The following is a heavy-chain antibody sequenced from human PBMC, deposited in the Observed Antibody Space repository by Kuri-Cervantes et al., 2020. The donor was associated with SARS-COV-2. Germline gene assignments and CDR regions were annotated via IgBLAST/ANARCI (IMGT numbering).Heavy chain of an antibody. Sequence: GGSLRLSCTASGFTFSDYYMSWIRQAPGKGLEWVSYISSSSSTIYYADSVKGRFTISRDNAKNSLYLQMNSLRAEDTAVYYCAREADIVVVPAAQWWGQGTLVTVSS. CDR1: GFTFSDYY. J-gene: IGHJ4*02. D-gene: IGHD2-2*01. V-gene: IGHV3-11*01. CDR2: ISSSSSTI. CDR3: AREADIVVVPAAQW.